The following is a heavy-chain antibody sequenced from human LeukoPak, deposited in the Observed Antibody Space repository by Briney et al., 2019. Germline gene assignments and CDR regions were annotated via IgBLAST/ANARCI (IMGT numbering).Heavy chain of an antibody. CDR3: ARGPAAVTAPGDY. V-gene: IGHV1-46*01. CDR2: INPSGTST. CDR1: GYTFTNFY. Sequence: GASVKVSCKTSGYTFTNFYLHWVRQAPGQGLEWMGIINPSGTSTCYAQKFQGRVTMTRDMSTSTVYMELSSLRSEDTAVYYCARGPAAVTAPGDYWGQGTLVTVSS. D-gene: IGHD2-21*02. J-gene: IGHJ4*02.